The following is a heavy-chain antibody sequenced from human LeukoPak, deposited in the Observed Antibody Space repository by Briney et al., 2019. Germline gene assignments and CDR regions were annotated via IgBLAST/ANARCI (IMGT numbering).Heavy chain of an antibody. J-gene: IGHJ3*02. D-gene: IGHD6-19*01. CDR1: GGSISSYY. Sequence: SETLSLTCTVSGGSISSYYWSWIRQPPGKGLEWIGYIYYSGSTNYNPSLKSRVTISLDTSKNQFSLKLSSVTAADTAVYYCARFGSGWFAFDIWGQGTMVTVSS. V-gene: IGHV4-59*12. CDR3: ARFGSGWFAFDI. CDR2: IYYSGST.